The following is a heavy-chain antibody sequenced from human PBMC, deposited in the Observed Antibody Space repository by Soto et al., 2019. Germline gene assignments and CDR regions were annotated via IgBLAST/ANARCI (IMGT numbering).Heavy chain of an antibody. CDR1: GGSFNTYY. CDR2: VYYTGNS. Sequence: PSETLSLTCTVSGGSFNTYYWSWIQQPPGKGLEWIAYVYYTGNSNFNPSLKSRVSISVDTSKNQVSLNLTSVTAADTAVYYCARGWYYFDYWGQGTQVTVSS. J-gene: IGHJ4*02. V-gene: IGHV4-59*01. D-gene: IGHD2-8*01. CDR3: ARGWYYFDY.